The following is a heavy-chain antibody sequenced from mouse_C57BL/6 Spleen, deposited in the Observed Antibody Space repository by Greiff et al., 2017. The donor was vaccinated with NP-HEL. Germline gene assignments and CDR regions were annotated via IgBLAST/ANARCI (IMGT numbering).Heavy chain of an antibody. CDR3: ARWGTTEMDYFDY. D-gene: IGHD1-1*01. Sequence: QVQLQQPGAELVRPGTSVKLSCKASGYTFTSYWMHWVKQRPGQGLEWIGVIDPSDSYTNYIQKFKGKATLTVDTSSSTAYMQLSSLTSEDSAVYYCARWGTTEMDYFDYWGQGTTLTVSS. CDR2: IDPSDSYT. J-gene: IGHJ2*01. CDR1: GYTFTSYW. V-gene: IGHV1-59*01.